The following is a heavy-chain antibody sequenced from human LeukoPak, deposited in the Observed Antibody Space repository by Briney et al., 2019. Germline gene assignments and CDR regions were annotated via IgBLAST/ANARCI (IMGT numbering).Heavy chain of an antibody. CDR2: INHSGMT. CDR1: GGSISSGEYY. J-gene: IGHJ4*02. Sequence: SETLSLTCIVSGGSISSGEYYWSWIRQPPGKGLEWIGKINHSGMTNYNPSLKSRVAISVATSKNQFSLKRSSVTAADRAVYYCAREQGPFDYGGQGTLVTVSS. CDR3: AREQGPFDY. V-gene: IGHV4-39*07.